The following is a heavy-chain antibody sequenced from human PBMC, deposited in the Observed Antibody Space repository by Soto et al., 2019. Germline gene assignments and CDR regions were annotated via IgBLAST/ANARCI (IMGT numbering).Heavy chain of an antibody. D-gene: IGHD3-22*01. J-gene: IGHJ4*02. V-gene: IGHV1-3*01. CDR1: GYTFTSYV. CDR3: ARDRNPYYYNKGGFVYGDY. Sequence: QVQVVQSGAEVKKPGASVKVSCKASGYTFTSYVIHWVRQAPGQRPEWTGWINAGNGNTAYSQKFQDRVTITRETSASTAYMELRSLRSEDTAVYSWARDRNPYYYNKGGFVYGDYWGQGNLVTVSS. CDR2: INAGNGNT.